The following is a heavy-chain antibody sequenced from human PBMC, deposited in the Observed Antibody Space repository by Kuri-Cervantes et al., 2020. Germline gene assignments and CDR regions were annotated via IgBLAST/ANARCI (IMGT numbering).Heavy chain of an antibody. D-gene: IGHD1-14*01. J-gene: IGHJ6*03. CDR3: VRTKGTQNYMDV. Sequence: GESLKISCAASGFTFSTYGMHWVRQAPGKGLEWVTFIRYDGNNKYYADSVKGRFTISRDNSKNTLYVQMNSLRVEDTAVYYCVRTKGTQNYMDVWGKGTTVTVSS. CDR2: IRYDGNNK. CDR1: GFTFSTYG. V-gene: IGHV3-30*02.